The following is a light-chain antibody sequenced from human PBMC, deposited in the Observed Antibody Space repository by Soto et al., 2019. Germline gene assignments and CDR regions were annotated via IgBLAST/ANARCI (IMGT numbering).Light chain of an antibody. J-gene: IGKJ4*01. V-gene: IGKV3-20*01. CDR3: QQYGSSPLT. Sequence: VVLTQSPGTLSLSPGERATLSCRTSLSVSVYLDWYQQKPGQAPRLLIYGASIMATGIPDRFSGSGTGTEFTLTISRLEPEDFAVYYCQQYGSSPLTFGGGTKVDIK. CDR2: GAS. CDR1: LSVSVY.